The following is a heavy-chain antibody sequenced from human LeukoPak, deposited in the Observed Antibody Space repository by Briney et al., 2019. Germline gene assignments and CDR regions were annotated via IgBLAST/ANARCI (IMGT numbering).Heavy chain of an antibody. J-gene: IGHJ4*02. CDR3: ARELSGWYYFDY. CDR2: ISYDGSNK. CDR1: GFTFSSYG. Sequence: GGSLRLSCAAYGFTFSSYGMHWDRQAPGKGLEWVAVISYDGSNKYYADSVKGRFTISRDNSKNTLFLQMNSLRAEDTAVYYCARELSGWYYFDYWGQGSLVTVSS. D-gene: IGHD6-19*01. V-gene: IGHV3-30*04.